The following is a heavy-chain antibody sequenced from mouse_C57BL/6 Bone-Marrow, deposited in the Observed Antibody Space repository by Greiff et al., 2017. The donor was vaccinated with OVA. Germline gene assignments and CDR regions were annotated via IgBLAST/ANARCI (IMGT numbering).Heavy chain of an antibody. D-gene: IGHD1-1*01. J-gene: IGHJ2*01. CDR2: IWSGGST. V-gene: IGHV2-2*01. CDR3: ARMGDGSSFYFDY. Sequence: QVQLKESGPGLVQPSQSLSITCTVSGFSLTSYGVHWVRQSPGKGLDWLGVIWSGGSTDYNAAFISRLSISKDNSKSQVFFKMNSLQADDTAIYYCARMGDGSSFYFDYWGQGTTLTVSS. CDR1: GFSLTSYG.